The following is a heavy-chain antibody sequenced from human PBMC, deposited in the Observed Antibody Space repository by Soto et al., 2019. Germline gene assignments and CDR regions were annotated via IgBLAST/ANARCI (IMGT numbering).Heavy chain of an antibody. CDR3: VRTACVINNCSYRGVR. V-gene: IGHV3-33*01. CDR2: IGFDGTNI. J-gene: IGHJ4*02. CDR1: GFDFKTYG. D-gene: IGHD1-20*01. Sequence: QGQLVESGGGVVQPGRSLRLSCVASGFDFKTYGMHWVRQAPGKGLEWVAVIGFDGTNIHYSDSVRCRFSISRDNSENPVSLQMNNLRVEDTALYYCVRTACVINNCSYRGVRWGQGTLVTV.